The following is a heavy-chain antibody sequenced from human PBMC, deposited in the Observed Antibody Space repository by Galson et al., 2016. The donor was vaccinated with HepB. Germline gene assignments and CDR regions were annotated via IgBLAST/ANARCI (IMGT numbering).Heavy chain of an antibody. J-gene: IGHJ6*02. V-gene: IGHV3-30*03. D-gene: IGHD3/OR15-3a*01. Sequence: SLRLSCAASGFAFSSFGMHWVRQAPGKGLEWVAVISYDGSTKYYADAVKGRFTISRDNSKNTLYLQMNSLRAEDTAVYHCARDRLGRWTRLFYYYGMDVWGQGTTVTVSS. CDR1: GFAFSSFG. CDR2: ISYDGSTK. CDR3: ARDRLGRWTRLFYYYGMDV.